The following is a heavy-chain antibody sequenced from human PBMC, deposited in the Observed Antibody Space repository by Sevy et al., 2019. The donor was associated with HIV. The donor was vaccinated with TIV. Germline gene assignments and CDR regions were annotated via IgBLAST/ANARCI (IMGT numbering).Heavy chain of an antibody. Sequence: ASVKVSCKASGYTFTDFYIHWVRQAPGQGLESMGWINPKNGATAYAQKFQGRVSMTRDTSISTAYIDLTRLRSDDTAIYFCARGLNHYGSGRDYFDPWGQRTLVTVSS. CDR1: GYTFTDFY. V-gene: IGHV1-2*02. J-gene: IGHJ5*02. D-gene: IGHD3-10*01. CDR3: ARGLNHYGSGRDYFDP. CDR2: INPKNGAT.